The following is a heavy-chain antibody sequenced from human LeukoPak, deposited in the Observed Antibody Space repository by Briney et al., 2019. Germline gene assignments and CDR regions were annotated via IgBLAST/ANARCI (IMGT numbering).Heavy chain of an antibody. CDR3: AKGKINHNGAFDA. Sequence: GGSLRISCVGSGFSFGSYPMSWVRQAPGKGLEWVSSVNNFVQNTYYADSVKGRFTISRDNSEKSLFLQMSSLRVEDTAVYYCAKGKINHNGAFDAWGQGTRVTVSS. V-gene: IGHV3-23*05. CDR1: GFSFGSYP. D-gene: IGHD1-20*01. CDR2: VNNFVQNT. J-gene: IGHJ3*01.